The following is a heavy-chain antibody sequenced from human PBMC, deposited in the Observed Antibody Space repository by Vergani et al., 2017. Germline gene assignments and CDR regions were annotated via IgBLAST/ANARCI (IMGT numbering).Heavy chain of an antibody. V-gene: IGHV3-30*03. J-gene: IGHJ6*03. CDR2: ISYDGNKK. CDR1: GFPFSDYG. Sequence: QVQLVESGGGEVQPGRSLRLSCSAAGFPFSDYGVHWVRQAPGTGLEWVSVISYDGNKKNYADSVKGRFNISRDNSKNTLNLEMNALRAEDTAVYYCARDFLTRVTTLDYYYMGVWGKGTTVTVSS. CDR3: ARDFLTRVTTLDYYYMGV. D-gene: IGHD1-1*01.